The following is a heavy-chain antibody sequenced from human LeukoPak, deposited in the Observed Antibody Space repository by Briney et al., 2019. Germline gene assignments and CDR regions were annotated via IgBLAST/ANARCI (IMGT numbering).Heavy chain of an antibody. CDR3: ARPYCSAGSCYYYGMDV. V-gene: IGHV5-10-1*01. J-gene: IGHJ6*04. D-gene: IGHD2-15*01. CDR2: IEPSASDT. CDR1: GYSFTIYW. Sequence: LGESLKISCKGSGYSFTIYWSSWVRQIPGKGLEGGWTIEPSASDTNYSPSFHGTVTISADTSISTAYRQWTSLTASDTSMYYCARPYCSAGSCYYYGMDVWGKGTTVTVSS.